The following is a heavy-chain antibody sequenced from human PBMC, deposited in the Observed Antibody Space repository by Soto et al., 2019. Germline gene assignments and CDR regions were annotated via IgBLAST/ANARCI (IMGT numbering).Heavy chain of an antibody. V-gene: IGHV1-69*13. J-gene: IGHJ5*02. Sequence: GASVKVSCKASGGTFSSYAISWVRQAPGQGLEWMGGIIPIFGTANYAQKFQGRVTITADESTSTAYMELSSLRSEDTAVYYCARDLELRGYWFDPWGQGTLVTVSS. CDR2: IIPIFGTA. D-gene: IGHD1-7*01. CDR3: ARDLELRGYWFDP. CDR1: GGTFSSYA.